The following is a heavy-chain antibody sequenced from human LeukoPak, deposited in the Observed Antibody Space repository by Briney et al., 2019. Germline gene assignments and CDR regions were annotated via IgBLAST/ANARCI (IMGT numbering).Heavy chain of an antibody. Sequence: ASVKVSCKASGYTFTGYYMHWVRQAPGQGLEWMGWINPNSGGTNYAQKFQGRVTMTRDTSISTAYMELSWLRSDDTAVYYCARAQNDFWSGYYLSYWGQGTLVTVSS. CDR1: GYTFTGYY. V-gene: IGHV1-2*02. CDR3: ARAQNDFWSGYYLSY. CDR2: INPNSGGT. D-gene: IGHD3-3*01. J-gene: IGHJ4*02.